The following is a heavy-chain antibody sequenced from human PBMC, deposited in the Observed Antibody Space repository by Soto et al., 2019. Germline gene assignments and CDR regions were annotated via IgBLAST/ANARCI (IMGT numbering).Heavy chain of an antibody. CDR2: IYYSGST. D-gene: IGHD4-17*01. J-gene: IGHJ4*02. V-gene: IGHV4-59*01. Sequence: PSETLRRTWTLAASPTSSYYWSRIRQPPGKGLEWIGYIYYSGSTNYNPSLKSRVTISVDTSKNQFSLKLSSVTAADTAVYYCARAYGDYVFDYWGQGTLVTVS. CDR1: ASPTSSYY. CDR3: ARAYGDYVFDY.